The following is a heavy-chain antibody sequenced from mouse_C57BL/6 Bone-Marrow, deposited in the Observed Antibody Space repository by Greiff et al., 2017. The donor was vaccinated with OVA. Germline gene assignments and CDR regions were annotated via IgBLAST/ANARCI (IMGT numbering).Heavy chain of an antibody. D-gene: IGHD2-2*01. CDR1: GFTFSDYY. V-gene: IGHV5-16*01. J-gene: IGHJ4*01. Sequence: EVHLVESEGGLVQPGSSMKLSCTASGFTFSDYYMAWVRQVPEKGLEWVANINYDGSSTYYLDSLKSRFIISRDNAKNILYLQMSSLKSEDTATYYCAREGATMVTTRRNAMDYWGQGTSVTVSS. CDR2: INYDGSST. CDR3: AREGATMVTTRRNAMDY.